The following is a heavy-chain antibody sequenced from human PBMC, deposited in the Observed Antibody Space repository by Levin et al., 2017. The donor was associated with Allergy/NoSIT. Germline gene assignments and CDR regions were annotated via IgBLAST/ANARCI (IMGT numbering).Heavy chain of an antibody. D-gene: IGHD2-8*02. J-gene: IGHJ3*01. V-gene: IGHV3-7*04. CDR2: TKNDGTEK. Sequence: GESLKISCAASGFAISSYWMSWVRQAPGEGLEWVANTKNDGTEKFYVDSVKGRFTISRDTATNSVFLHMSSLRVEDTAVYYCARNWRSAFDVWGQGTMVTVSS. CDR1: GFAISSYW. CDR3: ARNWRSAFDV.